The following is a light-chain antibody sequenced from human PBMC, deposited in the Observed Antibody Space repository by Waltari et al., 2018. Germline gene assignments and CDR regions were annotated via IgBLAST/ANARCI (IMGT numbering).Light chain of an antibody. CDR2: GAT. CDR3: FSFVAANSFV. CDR1: SNDIGNYDL. Sequence: QSALTQPASVSGSPGQSITLSCTGTSNDIGNYDLVSWYQQRPVEAPKLLMYGATKRPSGVSKRFSGSKSGKTASLTISGLQTEDEADYYCFSFVAANSFVFGPGTKVTVL. V-gene: IGLV2-23*01. J-gene: IGLJ1*01.